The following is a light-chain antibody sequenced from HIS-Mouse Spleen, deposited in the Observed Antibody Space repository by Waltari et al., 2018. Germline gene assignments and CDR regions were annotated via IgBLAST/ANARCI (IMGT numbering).Light chain of an antibody. Sequence: QSALTQPRSVSGSPGQSVTIPCPGTSSDVGGYNYVSWYQQHPGQAPKLMIYDVSKRPSGVPDRFSGSKSGNTASLTISGLQAEDEADYYCCSYAGSYTVVFGGGTKLTVL. V-gene: IGLV2-11*02. CDR2: DVS. J-gene: IGLJ2*01. CDR3: CSYAGSYTVV. CDR1: SSDVGGYNY.